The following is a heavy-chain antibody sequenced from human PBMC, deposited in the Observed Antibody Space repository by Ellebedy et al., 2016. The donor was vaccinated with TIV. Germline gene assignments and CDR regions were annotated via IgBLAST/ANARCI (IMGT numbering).Heavy chain of an antibody. V-gene: IGHV3-30-3*01. D-gene: IGHD3-10*01. CDR2: ISYDGSNK. CDR1: GFTFSSSA. J-gene: IGHJ4*02. CDR3: ASETYYYGSGSYIDY. Sequence: GESLKISCAASGFTFSSSAMHWVRQAPGKGLEWVAVISYDGSNKYYADSVKGRFTISRDNAKNSLYLQMNSLRAEDTAVYYCASETYYYGSGSYIDYWGQGTLVTVSS.